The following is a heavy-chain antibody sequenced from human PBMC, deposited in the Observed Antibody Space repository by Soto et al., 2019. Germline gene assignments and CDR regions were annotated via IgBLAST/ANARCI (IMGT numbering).Heavy chain of an antibody. V-gene: IGHV3-7*03. Sequence: GSLRLSCAASGFTFSDYWMTWVRQAPGRGLEWVANINRDGDEENYVHSVKDRFTISRDNAKNSLSLHLSSLRADDTAVYYCARDLRGGYNSFDYWGQGALVTVSS. CDR1: GFTFSDYW. CDR3: ARDLRGGYNSFDY. CDR2: INRDGDEE. D-gene: IGHD5-12*01. J-gene: IGHJ4*02.